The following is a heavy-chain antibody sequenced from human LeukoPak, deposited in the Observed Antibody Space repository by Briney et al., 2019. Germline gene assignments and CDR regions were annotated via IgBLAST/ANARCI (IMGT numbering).Heavy chain of an antibody. CDR3: ARAPAEYYDFWSGGNWFDP. Sequence: GGSLRLSCAASGFTFSSHWMSWVRQAPGKGLEWVANIKQDGGEKYYVDSVKGRFTISRDNAKNSLYLQMNSLRAEDTAVYYCARAPAEYYDFWSGGNWFDPWGQGTLVTVSS. V-gene: IGHV3-7*01. D-gene: IGHD3-3*01. CDR1: GFTFSSHW. CDR2: IKQDGGEK. J-gene: IGHJ5*02.